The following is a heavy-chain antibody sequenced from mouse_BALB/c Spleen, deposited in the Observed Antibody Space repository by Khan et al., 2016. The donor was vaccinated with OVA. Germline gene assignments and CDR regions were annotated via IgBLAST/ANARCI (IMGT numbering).Heavy chain of an antibody. J-gene: IGHJ2*01. CDR1: GFSFTSYG. D-gene: IGHD1-3*01. CDR3: ARHEDI. Sequence: QVQLKESGPGLVAPSQSLSITCTVSGFSFTSYGVHWVRQPLGKGLVWLGVLWAGGSTNYNSASMSRLSISKDNSKSQVFLEMNSLQTADTAVYYCARHEDIWGQGTTLTVSS. V-gene: IGHV2-9*02. CDR2: LWAGGST.